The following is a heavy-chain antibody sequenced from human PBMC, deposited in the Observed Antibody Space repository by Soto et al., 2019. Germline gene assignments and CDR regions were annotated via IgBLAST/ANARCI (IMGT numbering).Heavy chain of an antibody. J-gene: IGHJ4*02. CDR2: ISSTGRRT. V-gene: IGHV3-23*01. D-gene: IGHD6-6*01. CDR1: GFNFANYA. Sequence: EVQLLESGGGLVQPGGSLRLSCGSSGFNFANYAMGWVRQAPGKGLEWVSGISSTGRRTYYADSVRGRFSISRDNSKNTLFVQMTSLRPEDTAVYFCSKGGFYSSSSNLPSLAWGQGTLVTVSS. CDR3: SKGGFYSSSSNLPSLA.